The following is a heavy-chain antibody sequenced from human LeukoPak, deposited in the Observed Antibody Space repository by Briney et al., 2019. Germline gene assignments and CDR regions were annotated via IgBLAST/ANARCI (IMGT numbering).Heavy chain of an antibody. CDR3: ARSRTVPATPGY. Sequence: ASVKVSCKASGYTFTSYYMHWVRQAPGQGLEWMGIINPSGGSTSYAQKFQGRVTMTRDMSTSTVYMELSSLRSEDTAVYYCARSRTVPATPGYWGQGTLVTVSS. CDR2: INPSGGST. J-gene: IGHJ4*02. D-gene: IGHD2-2*01. V-gene: IGHV1-46*01. CDR1: GYTFTSYY.